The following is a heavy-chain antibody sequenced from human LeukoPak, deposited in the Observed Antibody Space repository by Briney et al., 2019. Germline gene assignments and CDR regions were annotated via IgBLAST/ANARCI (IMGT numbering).Heavy chain of an antibody. Sequence: GGSLRLSCAASGFSFSSYWMHWVRQAPGKGLVWVARISPDGSSALSADSVRGRFTISRDNADNTLYLRLNSVRAEHTAVYYCARVSFCPRCHFDYWGQGTLVTVSS. CDR3: ARVSFCPRCHFDY. J-gene: IGHJ4*02. CDR2: ISPDGSSA. V-gene: IGHV3-74*03. CDR1: GFSFSSYW. D-gene: IGHD2/OR15-2a*01.